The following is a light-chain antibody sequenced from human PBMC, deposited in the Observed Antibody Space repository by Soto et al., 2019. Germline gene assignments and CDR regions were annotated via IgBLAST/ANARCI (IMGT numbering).Light chain of an antibody. CDR3: QQYDTYWT. J-gene: IGKJ1*01. CDR1: QSINNW. CDR2: KAS. V-gene: IGKV1-5*03. Sequence: DIQMTQSPSTLSASVGDRVTITCRASQSINNWLAWYQQKLGKAPKLLIDKASNLDIGVPSRVSGSGSGTEFTLTISSLQPDDFATYYCQQYDTYWTFGQGTKVEIK.